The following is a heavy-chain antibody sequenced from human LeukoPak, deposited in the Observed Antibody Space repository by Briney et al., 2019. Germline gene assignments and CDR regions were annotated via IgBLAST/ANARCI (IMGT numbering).Heavy chain of an antibody. CDR1: GYTFPRYY. V-gene: IGHV1-46*01. J-gene: IGHJ4*02. CDR3: ARDSRTPGIAVAGGIDY. CDR2: INPSGGST. D-gene: IGHD6-19*01. Sequence: APVKVSRKASGYTFPRYYIHWGGQAPGQGVGGMGIINPSGGSTSYAQKFQGRVTMTRDTSTSTVYMELSSLRSEDTAVYYCARDSRTPGIAVAGGIDYWGQGTLVTVSS.